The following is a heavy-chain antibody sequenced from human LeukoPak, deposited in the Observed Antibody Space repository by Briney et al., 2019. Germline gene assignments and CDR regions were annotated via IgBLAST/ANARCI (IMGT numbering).Heavy chain of an antibody. Sequence: GGSLRLSCAASGLTFSSYSMNWVRQAPGRGLEWVSSISSSSSYIYYADSVKGRFTISRDNAKNSLYLQMNSLRAEDTAVYYCARDQGGYCSSTSCWGYDYYYGMDVWGKGTTVTVSS. D-gene: IGHD2-2*03. CDR2: ISSSSSYI. J-gene: IGHJ6*04. CDR3: ARDQGGYCSSTSCWGYDYYYGMDV. CDR1: GLTFSSYS. V-gene: IGHV3-21*01.